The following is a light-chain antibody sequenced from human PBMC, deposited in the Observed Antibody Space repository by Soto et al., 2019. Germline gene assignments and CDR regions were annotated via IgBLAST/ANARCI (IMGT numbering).Light chain of an antibody. CDR2: EVR. V-gene: IGLV2-14*01. CDR1: MRDVGAYNL. J-gene: IGLJ1*01. Sequence: QSVLTQPASVSGSAGQSITISCSGTMRDVGAYNLVSWYQQHPGTAPKLIIYEVRNRPSGISSRFSGSRSGNTASLTISGLQAEDEADYFCTSPTPGSLYVFGTGTKLTVL. CDR3: TSPTPGSLYV.